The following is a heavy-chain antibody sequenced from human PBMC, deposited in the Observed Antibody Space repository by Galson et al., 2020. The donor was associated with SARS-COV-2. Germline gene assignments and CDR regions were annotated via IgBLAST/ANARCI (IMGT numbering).Heavy chain of an antibody. CDR2: IYYSGST. CDR1: GGSISSYY. Sequence: SETLSLTCTVSGGSISSYYWSWIRQPPGKGLEWIGYIYYSGSTNYNPSLKSRVTISVDTSKNQFSLKLSSVTAADTAVYYCASHATRYDTLDYWGQGTLVTVSS. CDR3: ASHATRYDTLDY. V-gene: IGHV4-59*08. J-gene: IGHJ4*02. D-gene: IGHD3-22*01.